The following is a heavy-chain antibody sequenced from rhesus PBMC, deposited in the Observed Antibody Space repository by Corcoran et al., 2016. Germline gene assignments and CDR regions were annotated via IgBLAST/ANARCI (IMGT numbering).Heavy chain of an antibody. J-gene: IGHJ4*01. D-gene: IGHD4-29*01. V-gene: IGHV4-73*01. CDR2: IYGNSAST. CDR1: GGSISGYYY. Sequence: QVKLQQWGEGLVKPSETLSLTCAVYGGSISGYYYWSWIRQPPGKGLEWIGYIYGNSASTNYNPSLKNRVTISKDTSKNHFSLKLSSVTAADTAVYYCARVPSRPTVAALDLDYWGQGVLVTVSS. CDR3: ARVPSRPTVAALDLDY.